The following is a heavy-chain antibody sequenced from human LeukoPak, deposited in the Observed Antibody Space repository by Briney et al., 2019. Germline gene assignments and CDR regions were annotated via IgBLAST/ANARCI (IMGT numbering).Heavy chain of an antibody. D-gene: IGHD3-16*01. CDR1: GFTFSNYD. CDR3: AKGGGSFDY. CDR2: ISARGGTT. V-gene: IGHV3-23*01. J-gene: IGHJ4*02. Sequence: PGGSLRLSCAASGFTFSNYDMSWVRQAPGKGLEWVSAISARGGTTYYADSVKGRFTISRDNSKNTLYLQMNSLRAEDTAVYYCAKGGGSFDYWGQGTLVTVSS.